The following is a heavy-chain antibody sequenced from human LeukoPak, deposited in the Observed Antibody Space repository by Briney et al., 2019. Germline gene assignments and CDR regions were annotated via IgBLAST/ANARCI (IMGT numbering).Heavy chain of an antibody. D-gene: IGHD1-26*01. CDR2: INTDGSDI. CDR1: GFTFSTYW. J-gene: IGHJ4*02. CDR3: ARDEVGGWLGY. Sequence: PGGSLRLSCAASGFTFSTYWMHWVRQAPGKGLVWVSRINTDGSDISYADSVRGRFTISRDNARNTLYLQMNSLRADDTAVYYCARDEVGGWLGYWGQGTLVTVSS. V-gene: IGHV3-74*03.